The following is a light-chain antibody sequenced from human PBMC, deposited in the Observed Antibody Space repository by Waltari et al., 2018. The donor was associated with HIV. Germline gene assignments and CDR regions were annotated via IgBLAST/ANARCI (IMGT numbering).Light chain of an antibody. CDR1: ISNIGTNF. Sequence: QSVLTQPPSASETPGPRVTISCSGSISNIGTNFGYWYQHLPGTAPKVLIYRNSQRPSGVPDRFSGSKSGTSASLAISGLRSEDEADYYCEAWDDRLGGPVFGGGTRLTVL. V-gene: IGLV1-47*01. CDR2: RNS. CDR3: EAWDDRLGGPV. J-gene: IGLJ2*01.